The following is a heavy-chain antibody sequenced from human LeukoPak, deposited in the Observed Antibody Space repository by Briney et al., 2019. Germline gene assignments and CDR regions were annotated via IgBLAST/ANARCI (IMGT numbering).Heavy chain of an antibody. CDR3: ARVPRKSGSYYFDY. Sequence: ASVKVSCKASGYTFTGYYMHWVRQAPGQGLEWMGWINPNSGGTNYAQKFQGRVTMTRDTSISTAYMELSRLRSDDTAVYYCARVPRKSGSYYFDYWGQGTLVTVSS. CDR2: INPNSGGT. D-gene: IGHD1-26*01. CDR1: GYTFTGYY. V-gene: IGHV1-2*02. J-gene: IGHJ4*02.